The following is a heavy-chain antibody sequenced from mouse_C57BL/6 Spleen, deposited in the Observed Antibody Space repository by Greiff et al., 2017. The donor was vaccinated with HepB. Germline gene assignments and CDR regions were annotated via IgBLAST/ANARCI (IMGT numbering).Heavy chain of an antibody. CDR3: ARGVYDGYYVRNWYFDV. CDR2: IYPGSGST. D-gene: IGHD2-3*01. J-gene: IGHJ1*03. CDR1: GYTFTSYW. V-gene: IGHV1-55*01. Sequence: QVQLQQPGAELVKPGASVNMSCKASGYTFTSYWITWVKQRPGQGLEWIGDIYPGSGSTNYNEKFKSKATLTVDTSSSTAYMQLSSLTSEDSAVYYCARGVYDGYYVRNWYFDVWGTGTTVTVSS.